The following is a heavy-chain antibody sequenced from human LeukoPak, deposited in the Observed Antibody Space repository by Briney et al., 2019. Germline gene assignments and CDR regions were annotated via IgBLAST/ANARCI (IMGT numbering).Heavy chain of an antibody. Sequence: SETLSLTCAVYGGSFSGYYWSWIRQPPGKGLEWIGEINHSGSANYNPSLKSRVTISVDTSKNQFSLKLSSVTAADTAVYYCARWASRGNYGDYYYFDYWGQGTLVTVSS. CDR3: ARWASRGNYGDYYYFDY. V-gene: IGHV4-34*01. CDR1: GGSFSGYY. CDR2: INHSGSA. J-gene: IGHJ4*02. D-gene: IGHD4-17*01.